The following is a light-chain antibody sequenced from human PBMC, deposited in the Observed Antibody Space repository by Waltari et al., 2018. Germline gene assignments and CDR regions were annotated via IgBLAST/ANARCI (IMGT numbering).Light chain of an antibody. Sequence: SILTQPPSVSGAPGQRVTISCTGSSSTVGEDPEVPWYQDFPGRGPKLLIHGNNHRPAGVPDRFSGSKSGTSASLTITGLQAEDEADYYCQSFDTSLSDGVVFGGGTKV. CDR3: QSFDTSLSDGVV. CDR1: SSTVGEDPE. CDR2: GNN. V-gene: IGLV1-40*02. J-gene: IGLJ2*01.